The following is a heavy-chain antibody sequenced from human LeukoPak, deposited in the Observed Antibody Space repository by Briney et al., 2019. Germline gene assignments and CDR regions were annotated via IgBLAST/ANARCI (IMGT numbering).Heavy chain of an antibody. CDR3: ARAGSGWYWFDY. Sequence: ASVKVSCKASGYTFTGYYMHWVRQAPGQGLEWMGWINPNSGGTNYAQKFQGRVTMTGDTSISTAYMELSRLRSDDTAVYYCARAGSGWYWFDYWGQGTLVTVSS. CDR1: GYTFTGYY. CDR2: INPNSGGT. J-gene: IGHJ4*02. D-gene: IGHD6-19*01. V-gene: IGHV1-2*02.